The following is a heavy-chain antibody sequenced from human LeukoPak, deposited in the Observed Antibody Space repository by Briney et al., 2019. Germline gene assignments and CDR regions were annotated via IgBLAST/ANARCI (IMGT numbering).Heavy chain of an antibody. D-gene: IGHD6-13*01. J-gene: IGHJ4*02. CDR1: GGSISSYY. V-gene: IGHV4-59*01. CDR2: IYYSGST. Sequence: KTSETLSLTCTVSGGSISSYYWSWVRQPPGKGLEWIGYIYYSGSTNYNPSLKSRVTISVDTSKNQFSLKLSSVTAADTAVYYCARGSSTLGYWGQGTLVTVSS. CDR3: ARGSSTLGY.